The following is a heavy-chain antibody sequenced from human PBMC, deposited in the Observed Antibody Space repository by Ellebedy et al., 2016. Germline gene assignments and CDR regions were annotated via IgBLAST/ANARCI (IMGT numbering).Heavy chain of an antibody. V-gene: IGHV4-39*01. CDR2: IYYSGST. Sequence: SETLSLTCTVSGGSISSSSYWGWIRQTPGKGLEWIGSIYYSGSTYYNPSLKSRVTISVDTSKNQFSLKLSSVTAADTAVYYCARSTMIVVVPFDYWGQGTLVTVSS. J-gene: IGHJ4*02. CDR1: GGSISSSSY. CDR3: ARSTMIVVVPFDY. D-gene: IGHD3-22*01.